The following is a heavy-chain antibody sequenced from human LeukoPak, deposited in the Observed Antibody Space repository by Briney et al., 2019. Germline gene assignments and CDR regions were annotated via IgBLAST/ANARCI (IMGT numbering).Heavy chain of an antibody. CDR2: ISYDGSNK. V-gene: IGHV3-30-3*02. CDR3: AKDWDPGYYDSSGSYPDY. CDR1: GFTFSSYA. D-gene: IGHD3-22*01. J-gene: IGHJ4*02. Sequence: PGGSLRLSCAASGFTFSSYAMHWVRQAPGKGLEWVAVISYDGSNKYYADSVKGRFTISRDNSKNTLYLQMNSLRAEDAAVYYCAKDWDPGYYDSSGSYPDYWGQGTLVSVSS.